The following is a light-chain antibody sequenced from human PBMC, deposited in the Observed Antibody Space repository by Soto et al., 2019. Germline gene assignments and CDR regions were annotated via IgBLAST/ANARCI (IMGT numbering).Light chain of an antibody. CDR2: AAS. Sequence: DIQTTHAPSSFSASVVGIVSITWRASQSISSYLNWYQQKPGKAPKLLIYAASSLQSGVPSRFSGSGSGTDFTLTIRSLQPEDFATYYCQKANSFPLTCGRGTTGDIK. CDR3: QKANSFPLT. V-gene: IGKV1-12*01. CDR1: QSISSY. J-gene: IGKJ4*01.